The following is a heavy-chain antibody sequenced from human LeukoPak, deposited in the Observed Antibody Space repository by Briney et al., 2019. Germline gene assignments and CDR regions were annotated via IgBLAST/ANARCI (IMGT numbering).Heavy chain of an antibody. V-gene: IGHV3-23*01. Sequence: PGGSLRLSCAASGFTFSTYSMNWVRRAPGKGLERISVIYPSGDKTYYADSVKGRFTISRDNSKNTLYLQMNSLRAEDTAVYYCAKGRSGYCSSTRCYAFDFWGQGTLVTVSS. D-gene: IGHD2-2*01. J-gene: IGHJ4*02. CDR1: GFTFSTYS. CDR2: IYPSGDKT. CDR3: AKGRSGYCSSTRCYAFDF.